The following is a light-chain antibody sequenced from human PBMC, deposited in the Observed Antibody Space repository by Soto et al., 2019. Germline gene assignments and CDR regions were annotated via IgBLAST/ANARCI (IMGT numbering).Light chain of an antibody. Sequence: DIVMTHSPAPLSVSPGESAPLSCRASQSVSSNLAWYQQKPGQAPRLLIYGASTRATGIPARFSGSGSGTEFTLTISSLQSEDFAVYYCQQYNNWPPITFGQGTRLEIK. CDR3: QQYNNWPPIT. J-gene: IGKJ5*01. V-gene: IGKV3-15*01. CDR2: GAS. CDR1: QSVSSN.